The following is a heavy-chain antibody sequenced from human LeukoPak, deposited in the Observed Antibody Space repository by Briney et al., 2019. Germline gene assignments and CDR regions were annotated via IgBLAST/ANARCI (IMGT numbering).Heavy chain of an antibody. CDR1: GFTFSSYA. V-gene: IGHV3-23*01. Sequence: GGSLRLSRAASGFTFSSYAMSWVRQAPGKGLEWVSAISGSGGSTYYADSVKGRFTISRDNSKNTLYLQMNSLRAEDTAVYYCAKRNGSSVVVAAIPFDYWGQGTLVTVSS. D-gene: IGHD2-15*01. J-gene: IGHJ4*02. CDR2: ISGSGGST. CDR3: AKRNGSSVVVAAIPFDY.